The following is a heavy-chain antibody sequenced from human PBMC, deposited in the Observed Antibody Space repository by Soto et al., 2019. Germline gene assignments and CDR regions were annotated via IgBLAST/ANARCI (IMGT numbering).Heavy chain of an antibody. CDR1: GFMFNNYA. CDR2: VSVSGGTT. Sequence: GGSLRLSCAASGFMFNNYAISWVRQAPGKGLEWVSTVSVSGGTTYYADSLKGRFTISRDNSKKTVYLQMNRLRADDTAIYYCAKGLYYYDSSGYRLFDYWGQGTLVTVSS. V-gene: IGHV3-23*01. CDR3: AKGLYYYDSSGYRLFDY. J-gene: IGHJ4*02. D-gene: IGHD3-22*01.